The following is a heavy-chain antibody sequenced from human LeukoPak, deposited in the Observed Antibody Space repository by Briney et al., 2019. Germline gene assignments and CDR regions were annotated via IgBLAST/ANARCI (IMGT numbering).Heavy chain of an antibody. CDR2: ISSSGSTI. Sequence: GGSLRLSCAASGFTFSNFGMHWVRQAPGKGLEWVSYISSSGSTIYYADSVKGRFTISRDNAKNSLYLQMNSLRAEDTAVYYCAELGITMVGGVWGKGTTVTISS. CDR1: GFTFSNFG. CDR3: AELGITMVGGV. J-gene: IGHJ6*04. D-gene: IGHD3-10*02. V-gene: IGHV3-48*04.